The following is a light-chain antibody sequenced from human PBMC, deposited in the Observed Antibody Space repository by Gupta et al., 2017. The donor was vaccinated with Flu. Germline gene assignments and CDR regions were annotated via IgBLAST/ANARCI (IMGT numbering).Light chain of an antibody. CDR1: QSISSW. V-gene: IGKV1-5*03. CDR2: KAS. J-gene: IGKJ1*01. CDR3: QQYNSYST. Sequence: DIQMTQSPSTLSASVGDRVTITCRASQSISSWLAWYQQKPGKAPKLLIYKASSLESWVPSRCSGSGSGTEFTLTISSLQPDDFATYYCQQYNSYSTFGQGTKVEIK.